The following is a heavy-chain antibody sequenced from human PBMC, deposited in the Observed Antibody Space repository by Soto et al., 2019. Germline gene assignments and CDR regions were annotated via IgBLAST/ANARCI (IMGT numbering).Heavy chain of an antibody. CDR2: ISSSGGST. J-gene: IGHJ4*02. D-gene: IGHD3-22*01. CDR3: ASQSGSLLLGYFDL. Sequence: EVQLLESGGDLVQPGGSLRLSCGASGFTFSNYGMCWVRQTSGTGLEWVSVISSSGGSTYYADSVKGRFTISRDNSKKTLYLQMNSLRAEDTAVYYCASQSGSLLLGYFDLWGQGTLVTVSS. V-gene: IGHV3-23*01. CDR1: GFTFSNYG.